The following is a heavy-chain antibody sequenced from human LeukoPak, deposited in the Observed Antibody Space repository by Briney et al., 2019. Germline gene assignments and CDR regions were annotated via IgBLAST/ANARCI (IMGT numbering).Heavy chain of an antibody. Sequence: GESLTISCKASGYSFTNYWIAWVRQMPGNGLEWMGTIYPGDSDARYSPSFQGQVTLSVDRSITTAYLQWPSLKASDTAIYYCARPYSTGIRDAYDMWGQGTMVIVSS. CDR1: GYSFTNYW. V-gene: IGHV5-51*01. CDR3: ARPYSTGIRDAYDM. D-gene: IGHD2-8*02. J-gene: IGHJ3*02. CDR2: IYPGDSDA.